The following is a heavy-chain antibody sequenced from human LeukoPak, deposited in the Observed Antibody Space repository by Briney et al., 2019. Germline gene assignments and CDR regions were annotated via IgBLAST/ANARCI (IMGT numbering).Heavy chain of an antibody. CDR3: ATPIDGYNQFDY. V-gene: IGHV1-24*01. CDR2: FDPEDGET. CDR1: GYTLTELS. Sequence: ASVKVSCKVSGYTLTELSMHWVRQAPGKGLEWMGGFDPEDGETIYAQKFQGRVTMTEDTSTDTAYMELSSLRSEDTAVYYCATPIDGYNQFDYWGQGTLVTVSS. J-gene: IGHJ4*02. D-gene: IGHD5-24*01.